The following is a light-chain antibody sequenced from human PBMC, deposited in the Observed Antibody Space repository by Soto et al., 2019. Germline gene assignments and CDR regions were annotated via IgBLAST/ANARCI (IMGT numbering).Light chain of an antibody. CDR1: QSVSSSY. CDR3: QQYGSSPPT. Sequence: EIVLTQSPGTLSLSPGERATLSCRASQSVSSSYLAWYQQKPGQAPRLLIYGASSRATGIPDRFNGSGSGTDFTLTISRLEPEDFAVYYCQQYGSSPPTFGQGTRLEIK. V-gene: IGKV3-20*01. J-gene: IGKJ5*01. CDR2: GAS.